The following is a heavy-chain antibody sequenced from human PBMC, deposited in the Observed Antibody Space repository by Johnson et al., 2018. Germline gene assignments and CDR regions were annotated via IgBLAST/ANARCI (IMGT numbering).Heavy chain of an antibody. J-gene: IGHJ1*01. D-gene: IGHD3-22*01. V-gene: IGHV3-30*18. CDR1: GFTFSSYG. CDR3: AKDTDYYDSSGYYYEYFQH. CDR2: ISYDGSNQ. Sequence: QVQLVQAGGGVVQPGRSLRLSCAASGFTFSSYGMHWVRQAPGKGLEWVAVISYDGSNQYYAASVKGRFTISSDNSKNKLYLQMNSLRAEDTAVYYCAKDTDYYDSSGYYYEYFQHWGQGTLVTVSS.